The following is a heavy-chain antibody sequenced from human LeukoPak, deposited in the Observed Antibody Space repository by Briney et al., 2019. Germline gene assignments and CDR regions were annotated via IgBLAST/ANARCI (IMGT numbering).Heavy chain of an antibody. CDR1: GFTFSSYA. Sequence: GGSLRLSCAASGFTFSSYAMSWVRQAPGKGLEYVSAISSNGGSTYYANSVKGRFTISRDNSKNTLYLQMGSLRAEDMAVYYCARGGSSYYDILTGRFDYWGQGTLVTVSS. CDR2: ISSNGGST. D-gene: IGHD3-9*01. CDR3: ARGGSSYYDILTGRFDY. V-gene: IGHV3-64*01. J-gene: IGHJ4*02.